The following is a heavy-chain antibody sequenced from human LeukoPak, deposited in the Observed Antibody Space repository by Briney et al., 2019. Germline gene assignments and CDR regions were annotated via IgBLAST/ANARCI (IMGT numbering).Heavy chain of an antibody. J-gene: IGHJ3*02. CDR3: ARDSPSSLAFDI. CDR2: IKPNSGGV. Sequence: ASVKVSCKASGYTFTGYYMHWVRQAPGQGLEWMGWIKPNSGGVKYAQKFQGRVTMTRDMAISTAYMELSRLTSDDTAVYYCARDSPSSLAFDIWGQGTMVTVSS. CDR1: GYTFTGYY. V-gene: IGHV1-2*02.